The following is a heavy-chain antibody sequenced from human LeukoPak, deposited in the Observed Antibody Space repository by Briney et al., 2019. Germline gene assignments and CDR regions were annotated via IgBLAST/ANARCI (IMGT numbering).Heavy chain of an antibody. CDR1: GGSISSYY. Sequence: KPSGTLSLTCTVSGGSISSYYWSWIRQPPGKGLEWIGYIYYSGSTNYNPSLKSRVTISVDTSKNQFSLKLSSVTAADTAVYYCARGRFLEEDWGQGTLVTVSS. CDR3: ARGRFLEED. D-gene: IGHD3-3*01. J-gene: IGHJ4*02. CDR2: IYYSGST. V-gene: IGHV4-59*01.